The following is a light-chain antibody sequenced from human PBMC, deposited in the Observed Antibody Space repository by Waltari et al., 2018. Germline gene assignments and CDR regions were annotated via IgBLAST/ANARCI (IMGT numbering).Light chain of an antibody. CDR3: ATWDASLTGWV. J-gene: IGLJ2*01. V-gene: IGLV1-44*01. Sequence: QSVLTQPPSASGTPGQRVTISCSGSSSNIGRTPVNWYQQLPGTAPKILIHSNNQRPSGVPDRFSVSKSGTSASLAISGLQSEDEADYYCATWDASLTGWVFGGGTKLTVL. CDR2: SNN. CDR1: SSNIGRTP.